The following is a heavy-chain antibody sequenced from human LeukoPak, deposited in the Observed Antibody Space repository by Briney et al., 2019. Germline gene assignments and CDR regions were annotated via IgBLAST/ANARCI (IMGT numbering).Heavy chain of an antibody. D-gene: IGHD3-22*01. J-gene: IGHJ4*02. V-gene: IGHV1-69*05. CDR2: IIPIFGTA. CDR3: ARVAYYYDSSGYYYDFDY. CDR1: GGTFSSYA. Sequence: GASVKVSCKASGGTFSSYAISWVRQAPGQGLEWIGRIIPIFGTANYAQKFQGRVTITTDESTSTAYMEPSSLRSEDTAVYYCARVAYYYDSSGYYYDFDYWGQGTLVTVSS.